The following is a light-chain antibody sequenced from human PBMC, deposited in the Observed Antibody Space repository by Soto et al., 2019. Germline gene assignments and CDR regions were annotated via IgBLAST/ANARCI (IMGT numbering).Light chain of an antibody. J-gene: IGKJ1*01. CDR1: QSVSSSY. CDR3: QQYGSSPPRT. CDR2: GAS. V-gene: IGKV3-20*01. Sequence: EIVLTQSPGTLSLSPGERATLSCRASQSVSSSYLAWYQQKPGQAPRLLIYGASSRATGIPDRFSGSGSGKDFTLTISRLEPEDFAVYYWQQYGSSPPRTFGQGTKVEIK.